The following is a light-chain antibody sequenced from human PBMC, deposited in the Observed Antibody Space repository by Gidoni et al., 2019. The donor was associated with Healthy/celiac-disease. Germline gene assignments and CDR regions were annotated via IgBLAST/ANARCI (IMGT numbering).Light chain of an antibody. Sequence: DILMTQSPDSLAVSLGERATINCKSSQSVLYSSNNKNYLAWYQQKPGQPPKLLIYWASTRESGVPDRFSCSGSGTDFTLTISILQAEDVAVYDCQQYYSTFTFGGGTKVEIK. J-gene: IGKJ4*01. CDR3: QQYYSTFT. V-gene: IGKV4-1*01. CDR2: WAS. CDR1: QSVLYSSNNKNY.